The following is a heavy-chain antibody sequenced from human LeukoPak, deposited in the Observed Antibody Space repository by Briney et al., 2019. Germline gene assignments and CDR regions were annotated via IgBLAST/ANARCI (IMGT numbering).Heavy chain of an antibody. D-gene: IGHD3-3*01. CDR3: ARGPRSVGTIFGVVKDYYYMDV. CDR1: GYTFTSYY. Sequence: ASVKVSCKESGYTFTSYYMHWVRQAPGQGLEWMGIINPSGGSTSYAQKFQGRVTMTRDMSTSTVYMELSSLRSEDTAVYYCARGPRSVGTIFGVVKDYYYMDVWGKGTTVTVSS. J-gene: IGHJ6*03. CDR2: INPSGGST. V-gene: IGHV1-46*01.